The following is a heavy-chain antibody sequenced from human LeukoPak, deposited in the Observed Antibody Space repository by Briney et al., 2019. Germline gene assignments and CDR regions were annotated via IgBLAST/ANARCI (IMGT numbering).Heavy chain of an antibody. J-gene: IGHJ3*02. CDR1: GGSISSSNW. D-gene: IGHD3-22*01. CDR3: ARDSSGYIGDAFDI. V-gene: IGHV4-4*02. Sequence: SETLSLTCAVSGGSISSSNWWSWVRQPPGKGLEWIGEIYHSGSTNYNPSLKSRVTISVDKSKNQFSLKLSSVTAADTAVYYCARDSSGYIGDAFDIWGQGTMVTVSS. CDR2: IYHSGST.